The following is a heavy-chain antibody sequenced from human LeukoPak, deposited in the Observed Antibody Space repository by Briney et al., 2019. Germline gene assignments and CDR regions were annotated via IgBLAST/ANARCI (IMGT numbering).Heavy chain of an antibody. J-gene: IGHJ4*02. D-gene: IGHD3-10*01. V-gene: IGHV4-34*01. Sequence: PSETLSLTCAVYGGSFGGYYWSWIRQPPGKGLEWIGEINHSGSTNYNPSLKSRVTISVDTSKNQFSLKLSSVTAADTAVYYCAIIPGRVMVRRYYFDYWGQGTLVTVSS. CDR2: INHSGST. CDR1: GGSFGGYY. CDR3: AIIPGRVMVRRYYFDY.